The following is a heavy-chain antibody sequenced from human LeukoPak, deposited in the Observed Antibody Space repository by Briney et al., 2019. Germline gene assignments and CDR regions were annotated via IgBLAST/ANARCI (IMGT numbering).Heavy chain of an antibody. CDR2: IYYSGST. Sequence: PSETLSLTCTVSGGSISSYYWSWIRQPPGKGLEWIGYIYYSGSTNYNPSLKSRVTISVDTSKNQFSLKLSSVTAADTAVYYCAREHANRAIFGVVTQYYFDYWGQGTLVTVSS. CDR1: GGSISSYY. J-gene: IGHJ4*02. CDR3: AREHANRAIFGVVTQYYFDY. V-gene: IGHV4-59*01. D-gene: IGHD3-3*01.